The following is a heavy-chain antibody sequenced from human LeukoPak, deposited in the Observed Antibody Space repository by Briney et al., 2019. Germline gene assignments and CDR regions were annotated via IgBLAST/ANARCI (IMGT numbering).Heavy chain of an antibody. J-gene: IGHJ6*04. Sequence: RGESLRISCQGSGSRFTSYWISWVRQLPGKGLEWMGRIDPSDSYTNYSPSFQGHVTISADKSISTAYLQWSSLKASDTAMYYCARHYGSGSYYNLYYYGMDVWGKGTTVTVSS. D-gene: IGHD3-10*01. CDR1: GSRFTSYW. CDR3: ARHYGSGSYYNLYYYGMDV. V-gene: IGHV5-10-1*01. CDR2: IDPSDSYT.